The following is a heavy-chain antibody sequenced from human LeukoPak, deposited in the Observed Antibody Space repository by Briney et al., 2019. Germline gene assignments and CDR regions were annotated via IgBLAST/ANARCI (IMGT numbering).Heavy chain of an antibody. J-gene: IGHJ6*02. CDR1: GFTFSSYA. D-gene: IGHD1-14*01. CDR2: IGGLGGST. V-gene: IGHV3-23*01. CDR3: AKVSGGGLYYDGMDV. Sequence: GGSLRLSCAASGFTFSSYAMSWVRQAPGKGLEWVSSIGGLGGSTFYAVSVEGRFTISRDNSKNTLYLQMNSLRAEDTAVYYCAKVSGGGLYYDGMDVWGQGTTVTVSS.